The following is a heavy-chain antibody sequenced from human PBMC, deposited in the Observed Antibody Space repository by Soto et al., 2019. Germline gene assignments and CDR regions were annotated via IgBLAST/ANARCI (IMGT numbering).Heavy chain of an antibody. CDR1: GGSMIIYY. J-gene: IGHJ4*02. V-gene: IGHV4-59*01. CDR3: ARVRGTAGKRYFDY. CDR2: TYCSGST. Sequence: SETLSLTCTVSGGSMIIYYWNWLRQPPGKGLQWIGYTYCSGSTTYNPSLKSRVTISVDSSKNQFSLKLDSVTPADTAVYYCARVRGTAGKRYFDYWGPGTLVTVS. D-gene: IGHD6-13*01.